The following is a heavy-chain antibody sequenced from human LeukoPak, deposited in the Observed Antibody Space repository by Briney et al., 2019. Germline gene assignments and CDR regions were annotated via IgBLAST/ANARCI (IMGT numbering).Heavy chain of an antibody. CDR3: ARSGFSTGFYLDF. CDR1: GSTFTGYF. Sequence: ASVKVSCKASGSTFTGYFIHRLRQAPGQGLEWMGWIDPPSGATNSAQKFQDRVTMTRDRSIGTAYMEMRGLNSDDTAVYYCARSGFSTGFYLDFWGQGTLVPVSS. V-gene: IGHV1-2*02. CDR2: IDPPSGAT. J-gene: IGHJ4*02. D-gene: IGHD6-19*01.